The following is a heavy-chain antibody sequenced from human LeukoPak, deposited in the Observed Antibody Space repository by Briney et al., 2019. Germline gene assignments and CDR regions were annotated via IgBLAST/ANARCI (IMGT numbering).Heavy chain of an antibody. CDR3: ASGDGSSSSNFDY. J-gene: IGHJ4*02. V-gene: IGHV4-39*07. CDR1: GNSISSSSYY. CDR2: IYHSGST. D-gene: IGHD6-6*01. Sequence: SETLSLTCTVSGNSISSSSYYWVWIRQPPGKGLEWIGSIYHSGSTYYNPSLKSRVTISVDTSKNQFSLKLSSVTAADTAVYYCASGDGSSSSNFDYWGQGTLVTVSS.